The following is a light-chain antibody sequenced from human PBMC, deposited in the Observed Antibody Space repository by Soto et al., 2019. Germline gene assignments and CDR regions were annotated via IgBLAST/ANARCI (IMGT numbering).Light chain of an antibody. V-gene: IGLV3-1*01. Sequence: SYELTQPPSVSVSPGQTASITCSGDKLGYKYASWYQQKPGQSPVLVIYQHTKRPSGIPERFSGSNSGNIATLTISGTQAMDEADYYCQAWDRTTAVFGRGTQLTVL. CDR2: QHT. J-gene: IGLJ2*01. CDR1: KLGYKY. CDR3: QAWDRTTAV.